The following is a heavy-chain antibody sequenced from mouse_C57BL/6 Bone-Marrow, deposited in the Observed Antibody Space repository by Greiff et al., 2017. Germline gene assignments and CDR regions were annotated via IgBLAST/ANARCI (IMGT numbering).Heavy chain of an antibody. J-gene: IGHJ2*01. CDR2: IYPGDGST. CDR1: GYTFTSYD. D-gene: IGHD1-1*01. Sequence: VQLQQSGPELVKPGASVKLSCKASGYTFTSYDINWVKQRPGQGLEWIGRIYPGDGSTKYNAKFKGKATLTVDTSSSTAYMELHSLTSEDSAVYFCARPLYGSSYLDYWGQGTTLTVSS. V-gene: IGHV1-85*01. CDR3: ARPLYGSSYLDY.